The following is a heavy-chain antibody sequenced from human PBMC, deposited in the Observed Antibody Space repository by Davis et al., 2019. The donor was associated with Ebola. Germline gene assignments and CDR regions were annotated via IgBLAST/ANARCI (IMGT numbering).Heavy chain of an antibody. CDR1: GFTFSSYD. V-gene: IGHV3-13*01. Sequence: GGSLRLSCAASGFTFSSYDMHWVRQATGKGLEWVSAIGTAGDTYYPGSVKGRFTISRENAKNSLYLQMNSLRAGDTAVYYCARGGYYDILTGYYGVGDYYYGMDVWGQGTTVTVSS. CDR3: ARGGYYDILTGYYGVGDYYYGMDV. J-gene: IGHJ6*02. CDR2: IGTAGDT. D-gene: IGHD3-9*01.